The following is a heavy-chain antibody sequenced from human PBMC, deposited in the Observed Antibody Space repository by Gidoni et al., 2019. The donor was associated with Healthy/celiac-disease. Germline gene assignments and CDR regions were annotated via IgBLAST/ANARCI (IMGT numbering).Heavy chain of an antibody. V-gene: IGHV1-3*01. J-gene: IGHJ3*02. D-gene: IGHD3-16*02. CDR2: INAGNGNT. CDR3: AREEEMITFGGVIVDDAFDI. Sequence: QVQLVQSGAEVKKPGASVKVSCRASGYTFTSYAMHWVRQAPGQRLEWMGWINAGNGNTKYSQKFQGRVTITRDTSASTAYMELSSLRSEDTAVYYCAREEEMITFGGVIVDDAFDIWGQGTMVTVSS. CDR1: GYTFTSYA.